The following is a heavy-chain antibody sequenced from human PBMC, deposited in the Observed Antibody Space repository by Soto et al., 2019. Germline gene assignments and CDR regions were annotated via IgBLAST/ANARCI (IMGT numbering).Heavy chain of an antibody. Sequence: QVQLVESGGGVVQPGRSLRLSCAASGFTFSSYAMHWVRQAPGKGLEWVAVISYDGSNKYYADSVKGRFTISRDNSKNTLYLQMNSLRAEDTAVYYCAREVVASSPYFDYWGQGTLVTVSS. J-gene: IGHJ4*02. CDR2: ISYDGSNK. D-gene: IGHD5-12*01. CDR3: AREVVASSPYFDY. V-gene: IGHV3-30-3*01. CDR1: GFTFSSYA.